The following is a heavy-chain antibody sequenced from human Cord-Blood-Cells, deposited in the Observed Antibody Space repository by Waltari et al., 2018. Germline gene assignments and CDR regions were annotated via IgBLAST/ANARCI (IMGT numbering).Heavy chain of an antibody. CDR2: IYHSGST. J-gene: IGHJ4*02. CDR3: ARDGTTVTHPFDY. V-gene: IGHV4-38-2*02. Sequence: QVQLQESGPGLVKPSETLSLTCAVSGYPISSGYYWGWIRQPPGKGLEWIGSIYHSGSTYYNPSLKSRVTISVDTSKNQFSLKLSSVTAADTAVYYCARDGTTVTHPFDYWGQGTLVTVSS. CDR1: GYPISSGYY. D-gene: IGHD4-17*01.